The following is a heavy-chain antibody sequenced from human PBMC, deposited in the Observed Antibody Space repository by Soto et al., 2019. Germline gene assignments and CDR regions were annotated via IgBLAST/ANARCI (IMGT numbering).Heavy chain of an antibody. CDR1: GFTFRSYV. D-gene: IGHD3-16*01. Sequence: QVHLVESGGGVVQPGTSLRLSCVGSGFTFRSYVIHWVRQALGKGLEWVALTSYDGSNKDYGDSVKGRFTISRDNSRNTVDLQMDSLRREDTALYYCARWGTTGGLDVWGQGTLVSVSS. CDR3: ARWGTTGGLDV. V-gene: IGHV3-33*05. CDR2: TSYDGSNK. J-gene: IGHJ1*01.